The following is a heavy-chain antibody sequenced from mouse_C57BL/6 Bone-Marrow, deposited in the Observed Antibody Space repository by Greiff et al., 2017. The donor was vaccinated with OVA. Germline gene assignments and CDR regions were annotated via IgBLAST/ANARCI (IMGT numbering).Heavy chain of an antibody. V-gene: IGHV1-19*01. J-gene: IGHJ2*01. CDR2: INPYNGGT. Sequence: VQLQQSGPVLVKPGASVKMSCKASGYTFTDYYMNWVKQSHGKSLEWIGVINPYNGGTSYNQKFKGKATLTVDKSSSTAYMELNSLTSEDSAVYYCARGGYYGYDDYWGQGTTLTVSS. CDR3: ARGGYYGYDDY. D-gene: IGHD2-2*01. CDR1: GYTFTDYY.